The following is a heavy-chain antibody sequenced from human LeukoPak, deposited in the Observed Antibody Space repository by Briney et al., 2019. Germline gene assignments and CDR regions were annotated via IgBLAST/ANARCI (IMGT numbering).Heavy chain of an antibody. CDR3: ARDLERYCFDY. V-gene: IGHV4-59*01. CDR1: GGSISGYY. CDR2: IYYSGST. J-gene: IGHJ4*02. Sequence: SETLSLTCTVSGGSISGYYWSWSRQPPGEGLEWIGYIYYSGSTNYNPSLKSRVTISVDTSKNQFSLKLSSVTAADTAVYYCARDLERYCFDYWGQGTLVTVSS. D-gene: IGHD1-1*01.